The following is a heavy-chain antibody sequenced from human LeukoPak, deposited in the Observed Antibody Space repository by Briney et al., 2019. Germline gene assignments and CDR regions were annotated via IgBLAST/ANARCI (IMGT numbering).Heavy chain of an antibody. J-gene: IGHJ3*02. CDR1: GDSISSSSYY. D-gene: IGHD4-23*01. Sequence: SETLCLTCTVSGDSISSSSYYWGWIRQPPGKELEWLGSIYCSGSTYYNPSLNSRATISVNTAKNQFSLKLSSVTAADTAVYYCARDYLDGNPDAFDIWGQGTMVTVSS. CDR3: ARDYLDGNPDAFDI. V-gene: IGHV4-39*07. CDR2: IYCSGST.